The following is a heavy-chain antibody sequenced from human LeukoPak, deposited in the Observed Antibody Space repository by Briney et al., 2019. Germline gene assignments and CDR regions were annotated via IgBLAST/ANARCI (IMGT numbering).Heavy chain of an antibody. J-gene: IGHJ5*02. Sequence: PSETLSLTCTVSGGSISSSSYYWGWIRQPPGKGLEWIGSIYYSGSTYYNPSLKSRVTISVDTSKNQFSLKLSSVTAADTAVYYCARALRTYCGGDCLRGWFDPWGQGTLVTVSS. CDR1: GGSISSSSYY. D-gene: IGHD2-21*02. CDR3: ARALRTYCGGDCLRGWFDP. CDR2: IYYSGST. V-gene: IGHV4-39*07.